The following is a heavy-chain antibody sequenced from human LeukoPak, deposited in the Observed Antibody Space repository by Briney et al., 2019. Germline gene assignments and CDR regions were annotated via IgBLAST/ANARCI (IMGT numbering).Heavy chain of an antibody. V-gene: IGHV5-10-1*01. CDR3: ARHVIYRIDP. CDR1: GYSFTSFW. J-gene: IGHJ5*02. D-gene: IGHD1-26*01. CDR2: IDPSDSYT. Sequence: GESLRISCQASGYSFTSFWITWVRQMRGKGLEWMGRIDPSDSYTNYSPSFQGHVTISADKSISTAYLQWSSLKASDTAMYYCARHVIYRIDPWGQGALVTVSS.